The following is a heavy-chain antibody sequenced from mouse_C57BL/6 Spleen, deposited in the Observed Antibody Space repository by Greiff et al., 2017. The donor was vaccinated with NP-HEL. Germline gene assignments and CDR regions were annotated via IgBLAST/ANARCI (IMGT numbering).Heavy chain of an antibody. CDR1: GYAFSSYW. CDR3: ARYYGSRRDFDV. J-gene: IGHJ1*03. CDR2: IYPGDGDT. D-gene: IGHD1-1*01. Sequence: VQLQESGAELVKPGASVKISCKASGYAFSSYWMNWVKQRPGKGLEWIGQIYPGDGDTNYNGKFKGKATLTADKSSSTAYMQLSSLTSEDSAVYFCARYYGSRRDFDVWGTGTTVTVSS. V-gene: IGHV1-80*01.